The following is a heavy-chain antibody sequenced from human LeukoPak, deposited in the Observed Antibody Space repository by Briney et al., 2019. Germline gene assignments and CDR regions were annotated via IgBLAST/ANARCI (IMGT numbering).Heavy chain of an antibody. CDR3: ARAYPPDYGDYADWFDP. CDR1: GGSFSGYY. D-gene: IGHD4-17*01. J-gene: IGHJ5*02. Sequence: SETLCLTCAVYGGSFSGYYWSWIRQPPGKGLEWIGEINHSGSTNYNPSLKSRVTISVDTSKNQFSLKLSSVTAADTAVYYCARAYPPDYGDYADWFDPWGQGTLVTVSS. V-gene: IGHV4-34*01. CDR2: INHSGST.